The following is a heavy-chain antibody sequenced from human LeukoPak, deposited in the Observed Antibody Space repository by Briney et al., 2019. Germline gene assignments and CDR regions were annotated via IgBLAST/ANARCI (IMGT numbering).Heavy chain of an antibody. V-gene: IGHV1-18*04. CDR3: ARELVWFGELQPRYFDY. Sequence: ASVKVSCKASGYTFISYGISGVRQAPGQGLEWMGWISAYNGNTNYAQKLQGRVTMTTDTSTSTAYMELRSLGSDETAVYYCARELVWFGELQPRYFDYWGQGTLVTVSS. D-gene: IGHD3-10*01. CDR1: GYTFISYG. CDR2: ISAYNGNT. J-gene: IGHJ4*02.